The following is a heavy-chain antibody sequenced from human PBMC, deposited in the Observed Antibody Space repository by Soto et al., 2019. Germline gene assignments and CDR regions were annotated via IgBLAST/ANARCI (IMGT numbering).Heavy chain of an antibody. D-gene: IGHD6-19*01. CDR1: GYTFTSYA. CDR3: ASHLYSSGWSWQAFDI. CDR2: INAGNGNT. Sequence: GASVKVSCKASGYTFTSYAMHWVRQAPGQRLEWMGWINAGNGNTKYSQKFQGRVTITRDTSASTAYMELRSLRSDDTAVYYCASHLYSSGWSWQAFDIWGQGTMVTVSS. J-gene: IGHJ3*02. V-gene: IGHV1-3*01.